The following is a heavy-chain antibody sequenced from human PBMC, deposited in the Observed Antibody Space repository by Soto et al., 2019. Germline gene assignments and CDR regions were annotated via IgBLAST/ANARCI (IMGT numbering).Heavy chain of an antibody. CDR2: ISYDGSNK. CDR3: ARDPIVGAFGPGLFDI. J-gene: IGHJ3*02. Sequence: QVQLVESGGGVVQPGRSLRLSCAASGFTFSSYAMHWVRQAPGKGLEWVAVISYDGSNKYYADSVKGRFTISRDNSKNTLYLQMNSLTAEDTAVYYCARDPIVGAFGPGLFDIWGQGTMVTVSS. CDR1: GFTFSSYA. D-gene: IGHD1-26*01. V-gene: IGHV3-30-3*01.